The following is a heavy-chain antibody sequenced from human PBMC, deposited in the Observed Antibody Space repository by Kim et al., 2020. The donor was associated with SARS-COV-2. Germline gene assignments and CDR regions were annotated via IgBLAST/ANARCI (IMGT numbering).Heavy chain of an antibody. CDR2: ISSSSSYI. CDR3: ARGGAHRGFDYYGSAAGY. J-gene: IGHJ4*02. CDR1: GFTFSSYS. Sequence: GGSLRLSCAASGFTFSSYSMNWVRQAPGKGLEWVSSISSSSSYIYYADSVKGRFTISRDNAKNSLYLQMNSLRAEDTAVYYCARGGAHRGFDYYGSAAGYWGQGTLVTVSS. D-gene: IGHD3-10*01. V-gene: IGHV3-21*01.